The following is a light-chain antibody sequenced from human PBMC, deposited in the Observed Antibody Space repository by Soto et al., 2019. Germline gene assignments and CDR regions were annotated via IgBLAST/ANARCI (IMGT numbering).Light chain of an antibody. Sequence: EIVLTQSPGTLSLSPGERATLSCRASQSVSNNYLAWYQQKPGQAPRLLIYGASNRATGIPDRIRGSGSGTNFSLPNSSLDREDFAVYFCQLYGSSGTFGQGTKVDIK. CDR2: GAS. CDR3: QLYGSSGT. CDR1: QSVSNNY. J-gene: IGKJ1*01. V-gene: IGKV3-20*01.